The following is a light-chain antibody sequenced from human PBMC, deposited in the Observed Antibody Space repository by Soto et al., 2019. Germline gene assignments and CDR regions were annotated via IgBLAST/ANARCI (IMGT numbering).Light chain of an antibody. J-gene: IGLJ1*01. V-gene: IGLV2-8*01. CDR3: SSYAGTHIV. CDR2: DVT. CDR1: SSDVGGYDY. Sequence: QSVLTQPLSASGSPGQSVAISCTGTSSDVGGYDYVSWYQQHPGKAPKLMIYDVTKRPSGVPDRFSGSKSGNTASLTVSGLQAEDEADYYCSSYAGTHIVFGTGTTVTVL.